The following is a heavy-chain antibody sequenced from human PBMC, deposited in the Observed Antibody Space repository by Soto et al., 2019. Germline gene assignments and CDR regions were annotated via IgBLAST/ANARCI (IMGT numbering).Heavy chain of an antibody. J-gene: IGHJ4*02. CDR1: GFMFGSYW. CDR3: ARVRANDYEVDY. V-gene: IGHV3-7*03. Sequence: EVQLVESGGGLVQPGGSLRLSCVASGFMFGSYWMTWVRHAPGKGLEWVANIKRDGSEKYYVDSVKGRFTISRDNADNSLFLHKSRLRADDPAVYYCARVRANDYEVDYWGQGAPVTVSS. CDR2: IKRDGSEK. D-gene: IGHD4-17*01.